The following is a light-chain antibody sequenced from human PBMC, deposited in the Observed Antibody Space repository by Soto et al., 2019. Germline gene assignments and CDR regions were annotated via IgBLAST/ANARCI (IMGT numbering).Light chain of an antibody. CDR2: GAS. CDR1: QSISKN. Sequence: EILLTQSPATLSVSPGERATLSCRASQSISKNLAWYQHKPGQAPRLLIYGASTRATGIPARFSGSGSGTEFTLTISSRQSEDFAVYYCQQYNDWLWTFGQGTKVEIK. V-gene: IGKV3-15*01. CDR3: QQYNDWLWT. J-gene: IGKJ1*01.